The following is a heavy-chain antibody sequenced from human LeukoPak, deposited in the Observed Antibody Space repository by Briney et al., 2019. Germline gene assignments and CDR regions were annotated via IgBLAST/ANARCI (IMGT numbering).Heavy chain of an antibody. V-gene: IGHV1-8*01. D-gene: IGHD2-2*01. CDR2: MNPNSGNT. CDR1: GYTFTSYD. CDR3: ARSTGAYCSSTSCYVGY. J-gene: IGHJ4*02. Sequence: ASVKVSCKASGYTFTSYDINWVRQATGQGLEWMGWMNPNSGNTGYAQKFQGRVTMTRNTSISTAYMELSSLRSEDTAVYYCARSTGAYCSSTSCYVGYWGQGTLVTVSS.